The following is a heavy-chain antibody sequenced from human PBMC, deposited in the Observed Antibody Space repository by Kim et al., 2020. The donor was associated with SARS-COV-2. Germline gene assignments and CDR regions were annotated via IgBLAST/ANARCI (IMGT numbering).Heavy chain of an antibody. D-gene: IGHD3-10*01. CDR3: ARGYYYGSGSYFDY. CDR1: GGTFSSYA. V-gene: IGHV1-69*13. Sequence: SVKVSCKASGGTFSSYAISWVRQAPGQGLEWMGGIIPIFGTANYAQKFQGRVTITADESTSTAYMELSSLRSEDTAVYYCARGYYYGSGSYFDYWGQGTLVTVSS. CDR2: IIPIFGTA. J-gene: IGHJ4*02.